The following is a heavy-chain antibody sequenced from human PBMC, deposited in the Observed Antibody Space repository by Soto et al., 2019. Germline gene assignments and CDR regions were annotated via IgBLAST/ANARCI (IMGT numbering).Heavy chain of an antibody. V-gene: IGHV4-39*01. CDR2: IYYSGST. J-gene: IGHJ6*02. CDR1: GGSISRNSFY. Sequence: PSETLSLTCTVSGGSISRNSFYWGWIRQPPGKGLEWIGNIYYSGSTYYNPSLKSRVTISVDTSKNQFSLKLSSVTAADTAVYYCARHNPANYYYYGMDVWGQGTTVAVSS. CDR3: ARHNPANYYYYGMDV.